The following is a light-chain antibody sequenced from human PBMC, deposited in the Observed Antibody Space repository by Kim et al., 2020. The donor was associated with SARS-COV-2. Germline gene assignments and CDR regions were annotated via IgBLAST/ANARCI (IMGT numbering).Light chain of an antibody. J-gene: IGKJ1*01. CDR3: KESKDWPLT. Sequence: LSPGARAPLSWRARHRIRSLFSWYQHTPGPAPRLLFYGASPRATGISARCSGSGSEAEFTLTISSLQSEDFAVYYSKESKDWPLTFGQGTKVDIK. V-gene: IGKV3D-15*01. CDR1: HRIRSL. CDR2: GAS.